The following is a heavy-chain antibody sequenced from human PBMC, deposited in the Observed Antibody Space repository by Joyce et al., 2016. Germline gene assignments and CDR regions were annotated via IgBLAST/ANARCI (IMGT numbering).Heavy chain of an antibody. J-gene: IGHJ6*02. Sequence: EVQLVQSGAEVKKPGESLKISCKASGYSFTTYWIVWVRQRPGKGLEWIGIIYPRDSTIRYRPSYQGHVTISADKFINTAYLQWTSLKASDTAMYYCARRDGAFDGLDVWGHGTTVTVSS. CDR1: GYSFTTYW. V-gene: IGHV5-51*01. CDR2: IYPRDSTI. D-gene: IGHD2-21*01. CDR3: ARRDGAFDGLDV.